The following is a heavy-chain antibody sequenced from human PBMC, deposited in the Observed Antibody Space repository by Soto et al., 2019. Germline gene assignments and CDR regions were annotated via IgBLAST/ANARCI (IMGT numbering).Heavy chain of an antibody. Sequence: GGSLRLSCAASGFIFNAAWMNWVRQTPGKGLEWVGRIKSKRNGGTIDYAAPVKGRFTISRDDSKNTLYLEMNSLNTEDTAVYYCAVVLLEWRAPPCPSRLHFMSSSDP. V-gene: IGHV3-15*07. CDR1: GFIFNAAW. CDR2: IKSKRNGGTI. J-gene: IGHJ5*02. CDR3: AVVLLEWRAPPCPSRLHFMSSSDP. D-gene: IGHD2-15*01.